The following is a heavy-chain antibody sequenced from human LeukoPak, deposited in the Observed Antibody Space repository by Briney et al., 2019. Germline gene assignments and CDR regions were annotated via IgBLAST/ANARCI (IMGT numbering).Heavy chain of an antibody. Sequence: GGSLSLSGAAPGFTFSNNWMSWVRKAQGKGREWAANIKQDGSEKYYVDSVKGRFTISRDSAKNSLFLQMNSLRAEDTAVYYCATKLPAAGRGFDYWGQGTLVTVSS. J-gene: IGHJ4*02. CDR3: ATKLPAAGRGFDY. D-gene: IGHD6-13*01. V-gene: IGHV3-7*03. CDR2: IKQDGSEK. CDR1: GFTFSNNW.